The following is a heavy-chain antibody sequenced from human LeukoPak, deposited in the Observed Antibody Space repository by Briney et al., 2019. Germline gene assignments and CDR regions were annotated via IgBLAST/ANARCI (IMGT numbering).Heavy chain of an antibody. D-gene: IGHD6-13*01. CDR3: AKDIFTGIAAAGAIDY. CDR2: ISWNSGSI. J-gene: IGHJ4*02. CDR1: GFTFDDYA. Sequence: PGRSLRPSCAASGFTFDDYAMHWVRQAPGKGLEWVSGISWNSGSIGYADSVKGRFTISRDNAKNSLYLQMNSLRAEDTALYYCAKDIFTGIAAAGAIDYWGQGTLVTVSS. V-gene: IGHV3-9*01.